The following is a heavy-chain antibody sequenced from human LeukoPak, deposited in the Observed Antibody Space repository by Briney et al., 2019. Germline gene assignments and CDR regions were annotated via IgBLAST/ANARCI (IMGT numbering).Heavy chain of an antibody. CDR1: GFTVSSNY. J-gene: IGHJ3*02. CDR2: IYSGGST. Sequence: GGSLRLSCAASGFTVSSNYMSWVRQAPGKGLEWVSVIYSGGSTYYADSVKGRFTISRDNSKNTLYLQMNSLRAEDTAVYYCARARSPLYYYDSSGYYGAFDIWGQGTMVTVSS. CDR3: ARARSPLYYYDSSGYYGAFDI. V-gene: IGHV3-66*01. D-gene: IGHD3-22*01.